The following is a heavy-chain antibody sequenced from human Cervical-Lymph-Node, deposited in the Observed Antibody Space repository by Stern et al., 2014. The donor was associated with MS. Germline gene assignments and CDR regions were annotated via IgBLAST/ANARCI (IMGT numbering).Heavy chain of an antibody. V-gene: IGHV4-34*01. Sequence: QVQLQQWGAGLLKPSETLSLTCAVYGGSFSGYYWSWLRQSPGKGLEWIGEINHSGNTNYNPSLKSRVTLSADTLTRQFSLKLGSVTAADTAVYYCARYTVRDWFDPWGQGTLVIVSS. CDR1: GGSFSGYY. J-gene: IGHJ5*02. D-gene: IGHD4-17*01. CDR3: ARYTVRDWFDP. CDR2: INHSGNT.